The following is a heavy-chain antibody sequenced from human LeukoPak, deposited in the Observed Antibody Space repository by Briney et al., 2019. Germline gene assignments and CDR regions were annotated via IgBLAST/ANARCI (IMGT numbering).Heavy chain of an antibody. V-gene: IGHV5-51*01. Sequence: GESLKISCKGSGYTFSNNWIGWVRQMPGKSLEWVGIIHPGDSQTRYSPSFQGQVTISADKSISTAYRQWSSLKASDIAMYYCARLSAGSHFHLDSWGQGTLVTVSS. CDR2: IHPGDSQT. CDR3: ARLSAGSHFHLDS. J-gene: IGHJ4*02. D-gene: IGHD1-26*01. CDR1: GYTFSNNW.